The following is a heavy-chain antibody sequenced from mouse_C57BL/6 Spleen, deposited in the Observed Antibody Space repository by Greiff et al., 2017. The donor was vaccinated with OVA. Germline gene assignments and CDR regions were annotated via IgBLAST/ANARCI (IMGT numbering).Heavy chain of an antibody. CDR1: GYSITSGYD. CDR3: ARGDPYAMDY. V-gene: IGHV3-1*01. CDR2: ISYSGST. J-gene: IGHJ4*01. D-gene: IGHD3-3*01. Sequence: VQLQQSGPGMVKPSQSLSLTCTVTGYSITSGYDWHWIRHFPGNKLEWMGYISYSGSTNYNPSLKSRISITHDTSKNHFFLKLNSVTTEDTATYYCARGDPYAMDYWGQGTSVTVSS.